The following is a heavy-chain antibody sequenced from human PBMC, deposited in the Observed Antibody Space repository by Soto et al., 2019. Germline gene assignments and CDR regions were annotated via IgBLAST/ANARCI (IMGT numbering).Heavy chain of an antibody. D-gene: IGHD6-25*01. Sequence: QVQLVESGGGVVQPGRSLRLSCAASGFTFSSYGMHWVRQAPGKGLEWVAVISYDGSNKYYADSVKGRFTISRDNSKNMLYLQMNSLRAEDTAVYYCAKDAAKYYYYSGMDVWGQGTTVTVSS. J-gene: IGHJ6*02. CDR3: AKDAAKYYYYSGMDV. V-gene: IGHV3-30*18. CDR2: ISYDGSNK. CDR1: GFTFSSYG.